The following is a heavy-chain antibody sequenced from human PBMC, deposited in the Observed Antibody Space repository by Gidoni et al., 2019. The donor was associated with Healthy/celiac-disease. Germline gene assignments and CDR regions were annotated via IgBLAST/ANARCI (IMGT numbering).Heavy chain of an antibody. CDR2: ISGSGGST. J-gene: IGHJ6*03. Sequence: EVQLVESGGGLVQPGGSLRLSCAASGLPFSSYAMSWVRQAPGKGLEWVSAISGSGGSTYYAYSVKGGFTIARDNSKNTLYLQMNSLRAEDTAVYYCAKGGDGYNSWYMDVWGKGTTVTVSS. CDR1: GLPFSSYA. V-gene: IGHV3-23*04. D-gene: IGHD5-12*01. CDR3: AKGGDGYNSWYMDV.